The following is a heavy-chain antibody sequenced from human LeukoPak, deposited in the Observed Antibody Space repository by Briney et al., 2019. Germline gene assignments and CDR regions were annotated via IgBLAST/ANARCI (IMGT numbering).Heavy chain of an antibody. CDR3: ATGHYSNRL. J-gene: IGHJ4*02. CDR2: IYDTGDT. V-gene: IGHV3-66*01. CDR1: GVAVSDSY. D-gene: IGHD4-11*01. Sequence: GGSLRLSCAVSGVAVSDSYLSWFRQAPGRGLEWVSVIYDTGDTFYADSVKDRFIISRDNSKNTLYLQMSSLRVEDTSVYYCATGHYSNRLGGQGTLVTVSS.